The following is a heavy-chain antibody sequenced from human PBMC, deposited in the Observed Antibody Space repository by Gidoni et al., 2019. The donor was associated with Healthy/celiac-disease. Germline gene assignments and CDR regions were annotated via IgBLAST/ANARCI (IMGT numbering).Heavy chain of an antibody. J-gene: IGHJ4*02. CDR3: ARGAGYDNGGIDY. V-gene: IGHV3-33*01. CDR2: IWYDGSNK. D-gene: IGHD2-2*01. CDR1: GSTFSSYG. Sequence: QVQLVESGGGVVQPGRSLRLCLAASGSTFSSYGMHWVRQAQGKGLGWVAVIWYDGSNKNHADSVKGRFTIFRDNSKNTLHLQMNSLRAEDTAVYYCARGAGYDNGGIDYWGQGTLVTVSS.